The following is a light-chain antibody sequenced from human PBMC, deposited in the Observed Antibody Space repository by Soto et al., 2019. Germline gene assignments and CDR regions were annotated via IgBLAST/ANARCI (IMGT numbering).Light chain of an antibody. V-gene: IGKV3-11*01. CDR3: QQHINRLS. J-gene: IGKJ4*01. CDR1: QSVSNY. CDR2: DAS. Sequence: EIVLTQSPATLSLSPGERATLSCRASQSVSNYLAWYQQKPGQAPRLLIYDASNRATGIPARFSGSGSGTNFTITNTTLVPEDSAVYYCQQHINRLSFGGGTKVELK.